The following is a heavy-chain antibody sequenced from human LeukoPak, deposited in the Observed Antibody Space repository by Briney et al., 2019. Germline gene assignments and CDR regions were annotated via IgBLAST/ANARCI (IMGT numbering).Heavy chain of an antibody. Sequence: VAAVKVSCKASGYSFTSCCISWVRQPPGQGIEWMGWVIAYNGDTNYAQKLSGRVTMTTDTSTTTDYMELRSLRSDDTAVYYCARDWGRQQLVGYWGQGTLVTVSS. J-gene: IGHJ4*02. CDR1: GYSFTSCC. D-gene: IGHD6-13*01. CDR2: VIAYNGDT. CDR3: ARDWGRQQLVGY. V-gene: IGHV1-18*01.